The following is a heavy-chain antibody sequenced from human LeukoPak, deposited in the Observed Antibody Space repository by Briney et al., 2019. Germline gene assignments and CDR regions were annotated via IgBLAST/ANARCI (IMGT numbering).Heavy chain of an antibody. CDR1: GYTFTGYY. CDR3: ARVDYYDSSGYYPGFDP. D-gene: IGHD3-22*01. V-gene: IGHV1-2*02. Sequence: ASVKVSCKASGYTFTGYYMHWVRQAPGQGLEWMGWINPNSGGTNYAQKFQGRVTMTRGTSISTAYMELSRLRSDDTAVYYCARVDYYDSSGYYPGFDPWGQGTLVTVSS. J-gene: IGHJ5*02. CDR2: INPNSGGT.